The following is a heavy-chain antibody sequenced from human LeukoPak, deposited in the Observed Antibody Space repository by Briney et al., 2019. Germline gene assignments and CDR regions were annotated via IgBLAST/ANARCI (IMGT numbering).Heavy chain of an antibody. Sequence: GESLKISCKGSGYSFTINWIGWVRQMPGKGLEWMGIIYPGDSDTRYSPSFEGQVTISADKSISTAYLQWSSLKASDTAMYYCARLSYGSGSRVDYWGQGTLVTVSS. D-gene: IGHD3-10*01. CDR3: ARLSYGSGSRVDY. CDR2: IYPGDSDT. CDR1: GYSFTINW. V-gene: IGHV5-51*01. J-gene: IGHJ4*02.